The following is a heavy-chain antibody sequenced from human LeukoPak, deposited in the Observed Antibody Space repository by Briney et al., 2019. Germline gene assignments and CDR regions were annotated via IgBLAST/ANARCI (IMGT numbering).Heavy chain of an antibody. D-gene: IGHD6-13*01. CDR3: ARDRGVYSSHHAFDI. CDR2: ISSSSSTI. J-gene: IGHJ3*02. V-gene: IGHV3-48*01. Sequence: PGGSLRLSCAASGFTFSSYSMNWVRQAPGKGLEWVSYISSSSSTIYHAASVKGRFTISRDNAKNSLYLQMNSLRAEDTAVYYCARDRGVYSSHHAFDIWGQGTMVTVSS. CDR1: GFTFSSYS.